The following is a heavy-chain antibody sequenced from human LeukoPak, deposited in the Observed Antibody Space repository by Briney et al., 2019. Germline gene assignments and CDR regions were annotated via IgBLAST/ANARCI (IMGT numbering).Heavy chain of an antibody. CDR1: GYTLTGLS. CDR3: AVSLTTGGYYGMDV. CDR2: FDPEDGET. Sequence: GASVKVSCKVSGYTLTGLSLHWVRQAPGKGLEWMGRFDPEDGETIYARKFQGRVTMTEDTSTDTAYMELSSLRSEDTAVYFCAVSLTTGGYYGMDVWGQGTTVTVSS. J-gene: IGHJ6*02. D-gene: IGHD1-1*01. V-gene: IGHV1-24*01.